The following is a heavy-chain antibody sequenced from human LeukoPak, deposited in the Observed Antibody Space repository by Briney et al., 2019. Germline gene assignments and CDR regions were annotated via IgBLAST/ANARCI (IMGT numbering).Heavy chain of an antibody. CDR1: GFTFSTYG. V-gene: IGHV3-33*01. CDR3: ARGYSSESCAFDI. D-gene: IGHD6-19*01. J-gene: IGHJ3*02. Sequence: PRGSLRVSCAASGFTFSTYGMHWVRQAPGKGLEWVAVIWYDGSKKYYADSVKGRFTISRDNSKNTLYLQMNSLRAEDTAVYYCARGYSSESCAFDIWGQGIMVTVSS. CDR2: IWYDGSKK.